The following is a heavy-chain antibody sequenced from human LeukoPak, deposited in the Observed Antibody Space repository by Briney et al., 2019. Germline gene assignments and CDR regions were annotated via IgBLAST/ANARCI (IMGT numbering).Heavy chain of an antibody. J-gene: IGHJ4*02. CDR3: ARHDLSEKDYFDY. CDR1: GGSISSYY. V-gene: IGHV4-59*08. Sequence: PSETLSLTCTVTGGSISSYYWSWIRQPPGKGLEWIGYIYYSGSTNYNPSLKSRVTISVDTSKNQFSLKLSSVTAADTAVYYCARHDLSEKDYFDYWGQGTLVTVSS. CDR2: IYYSGST.